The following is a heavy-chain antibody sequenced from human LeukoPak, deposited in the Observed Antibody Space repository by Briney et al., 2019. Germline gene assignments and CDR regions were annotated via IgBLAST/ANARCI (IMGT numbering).Heavy chain of an antibody. CDR3: AKGGAPFAESAY. Sequence: PGGSLRLSCAASGFTFSSYWMSWVRRAPGKGLEWVANMKEDGSQEYYVDSVRGRFTISRDNARNSVYLQMNSLRAEDTAVYYCAKGGAPFAESAYWGQGTLVTVSS. J-gene: IGHJ4*02. CDR2: MKEDGSQE. D-gene: IGHD3-10*01. CDR1: GFTFSSYW. V-gene: IGHV3-7*01.